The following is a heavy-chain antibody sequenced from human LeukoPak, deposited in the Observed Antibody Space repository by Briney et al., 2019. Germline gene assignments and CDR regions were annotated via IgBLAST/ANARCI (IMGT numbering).Heavy chain of an antibody. CDR3: ARSLETRAASSWRVGRITFFDP. V-gene: IGHV4-34*01. CDR1: GGSFSGYY. Sequence: SETLSLTCAVYGGSFSGYYWSWVRQPPGKGLEWIGEINHSGSTNYNPSLKSRVTISVDTSKNQFSLKLSSVTAADTAVYYCARSLETRAASSWRVGRITFFDPWGQGTLVTVSS. CDR2: INHSGST. J-gene: IGHJ5*02. D-gene: IGHD2/OR15-2a*01.